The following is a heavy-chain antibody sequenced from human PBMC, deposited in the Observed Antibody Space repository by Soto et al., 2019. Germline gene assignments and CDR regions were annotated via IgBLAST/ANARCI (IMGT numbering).Heavy chain of an antibody. V-gene: IGHV1-69*08. CDR2: IIPILGIA. CDR3: ARDPNSSSFGAFDY. Sequence: QVQLVQSGAEVKKPGSSVKVSCKASGGTFSSYTISWVRQAPGQGLEWMGRIIPILGIANYAQKFQGRVTITADKSTSTAYMELSSLRSADTAVYYCARDPNSSSFGAFDYWGQGTLVTVSS. J-gene: IGHJ4*02. CDR1: GGTFSSYT. D-gene: IGHD6-6*01.